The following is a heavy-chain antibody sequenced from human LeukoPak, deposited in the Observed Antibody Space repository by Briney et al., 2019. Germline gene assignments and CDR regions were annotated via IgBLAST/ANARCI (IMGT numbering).Heavy chain of an antibody. CDR3: ARVDYYDSSGYRGTFDY. CDR1: GFTFSSYS. V-gene: IGHV3-21*01. Sequence: GGSLRLSCAASGFTFSSYSMNWVRQAPGKGLEWVSSISSSSSYIYYADSVKGRFTISRDNAKNSLYLQMNSLRAEDTAVYYCARVDYYDSSGYRGTFDYWGQGTLVTVSS. CDR2: ISSSSSYI. J-gene: IGHJ4*02. D-gene: IGHD3-22*01.